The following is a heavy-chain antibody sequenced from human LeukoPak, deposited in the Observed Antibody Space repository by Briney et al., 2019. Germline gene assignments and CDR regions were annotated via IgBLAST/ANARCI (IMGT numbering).Heavy chain of an antibody. J-gene: IGHJ3*02. D-gene: IGHD6-13*01. CDR2: ISGSGGNT. CDR1: VFTFSSYA. CDR3: ARDWPSEWQQLPDYDAVDI. V-gene: IGHV3-23*01. Sequence: GGALRLSCAASVFTFSSYAMSWVRQPPGKELDWVSSISGSGGNTYYADSVKRRFTISRDNSKNTLYVQMNSLRDEDTAVYYCARDWPSEWQQLPDYDAVDIWGQGTMVTVSS.